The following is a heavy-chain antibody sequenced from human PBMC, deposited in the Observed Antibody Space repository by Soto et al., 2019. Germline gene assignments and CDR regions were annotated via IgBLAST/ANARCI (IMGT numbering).Heavy chain of an antibody. Sequence: QVQLVQPGAEVKKPGSSVKVSCKASGGSFKNYAITWVRQAPGQGLEWVGGIIPIFGTTNYAQGFQGRLTITADEATSSAYMELSSLRSEDTAVYYCARNRGWLQPRDYFDYWGQGTLVTVSS. CDR2: IIPIFGTT. V-gene: IGHV1-69*01. CDR3: ARNRGWLQPRDYFDY. J-gene: IGHJ4*02. D-gene: IGHD5-12*01. CDR1: GGSFKNYA.